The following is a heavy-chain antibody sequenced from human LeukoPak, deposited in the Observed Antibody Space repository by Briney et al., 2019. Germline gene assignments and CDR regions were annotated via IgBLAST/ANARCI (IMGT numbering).Heavy chain of an antibody. Sequence: ASVKVSCKASGYTFTGYYMHWVRQAPGQGLEWMGWINPNSGGTNYAQKFQGRVTMTRDTSISTAYMELRRLRSDDTAVYYCARDIGDIVVVPAAFMGFDPWGQGTLVTVSS. CDR3: ARDIGDIVVVPAAFMGFDP. D-gene: IGHD2-2*01. J-gene: IGHJ5*02. CDR2: INPNSGGT. CDR1: GYTFTGYY. V-gene: IGHV1-2*02.